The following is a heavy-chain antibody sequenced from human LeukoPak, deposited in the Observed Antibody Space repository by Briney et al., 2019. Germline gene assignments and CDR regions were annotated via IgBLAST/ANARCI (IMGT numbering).Heavy chain of an antibody. CDR1: GYTFTNYT. V-gene: IGHV7-4-1*02. CDR2: INTNTGNP. J-gene: IGHJ4*02. Sequence: ASVKVSCKASGYTFTNYTINWVRLAPGQGLEWMGWINTNTGNPTYAQGFTGRFVFSLDTSVSTAYLQISSLKAEDTAVYYCARVLDYYDSSGYYYVYFDYWGQGTLVTVSS. CDR3: ARVLDYYDSSGYYYVYFDY. D-gene: IGHD3-22*01.